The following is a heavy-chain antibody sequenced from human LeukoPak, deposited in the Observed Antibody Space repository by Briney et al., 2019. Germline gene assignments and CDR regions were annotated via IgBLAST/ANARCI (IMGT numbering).Heavy chain of an antibody. J-gene: IGHJ3*02. Sequence: GGSLRLSCAASGFTFSDYYMSWIRQAPGKGLEWVSYISNSGNTIYYPDSVKGRLTISRDNAKNSLYLQMSSLRAEDTAVYYCARGGGYTSSWYLEAFDIWGQGTMVTVSS. CDR3: ARGGGYTSSWYLEAFDI. CDR1: GFTFSDYY. V-gene: IGHV3-11*04. D-gene: IGHD6-13*01. CDR2: ISNSGNTI.